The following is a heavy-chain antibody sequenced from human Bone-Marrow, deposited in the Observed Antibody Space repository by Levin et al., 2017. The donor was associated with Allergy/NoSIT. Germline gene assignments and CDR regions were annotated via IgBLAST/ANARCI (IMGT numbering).Heavy chain of an antibody. V-gene: IGHV2-5*02. J-gene: IGHJ5*02. CDR1: GFSLNTSGVS. CDR3: AHREGRNTVVRGVLFEEDIRFDP. D-gene: IGHD3-10*01. Sequence: SQTLSLTCTFSGFSLNTSGVSVGWIRQPPGKSLEWLALIYWDDDDRYSPSLRRRLTITKDTSKSQVVLTMTDMDPADTATYYCAHREGRNTVVRGVLFEEDIRFDPWGQGILVTVSS. CDR2: IYWDDDD.